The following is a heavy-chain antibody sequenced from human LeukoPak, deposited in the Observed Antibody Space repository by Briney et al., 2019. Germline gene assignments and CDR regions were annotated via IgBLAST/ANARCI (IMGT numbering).Heavy chain of an antibody. CDR1: GFTFSSYA. J-gene: IGHJ4*02. Sequence: PPGGSLRLSCVGSGFTFSSYAMNWVRQAPGKGLEWVSSISGSSSASYYADSVKGRFTISRDNSRNTLYLQMNYLSADDTAVYYCTKARYSNAWDYSDYWGQGTLVTVSS. CDR3: TKARYSNAWDYSDY. D-gene: IGHD6-19*01. V-gene: IGHV3-23*01. CDR2: ISGSSSAS.